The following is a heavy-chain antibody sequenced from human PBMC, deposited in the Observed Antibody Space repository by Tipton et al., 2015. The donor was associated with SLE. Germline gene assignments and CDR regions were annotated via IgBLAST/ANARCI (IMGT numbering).Heavy chain of an antibody. V-gene: IGHV4-59*08. CDR1: GDSMSSHY. J-gene: IGHJ4*02. CDR3: ARHFSGSYSFDY. D-gene: IGHD1-26*01. Sequence: TLSLTCTVSGDSMSSHYWTWIRQAPGKGLEWIGYFYYTGSTDYNPSLKSRVTISVDTSKNQFSLKLSSVTAADTALYYCARHFSGSYSFDYWGQGKLVTVSS. CDR2: FYYTGST.